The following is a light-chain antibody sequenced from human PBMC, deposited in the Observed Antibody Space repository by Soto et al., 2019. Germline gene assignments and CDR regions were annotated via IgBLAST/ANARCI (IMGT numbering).Light chain of an antibody. Sequence: QSALTQPASVSGSPGQSITISCTGTSSDVGGYNYVSWYQQHPGTSPKLMIYEVSNRPSGVSNRFSGSKSGNTASLIISGLQAGDEGDYYCSSYTARSTWVFGGGTQLTVL. V-gene: IGLV2-14*01. CDR3: SSYTARSTWV. CDR1: SSDVGGYNY. CDR2: EVS. J-gene: IGLJ3*02.